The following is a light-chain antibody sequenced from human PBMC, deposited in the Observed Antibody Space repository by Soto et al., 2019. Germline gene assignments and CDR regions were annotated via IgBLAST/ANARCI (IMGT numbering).Light chain of an antibody. J-gene: IGKJ1*01. Sequence: EVVMTQSPATLSVSPGERATLSCRASQSVSSNLAWYQRKPGQAPRLLIYGASTGATGIPARFSGSGSGTEFTLTISSLQSEDFAVYYCQQYNNWLWTFGQGTKVEIK. V-gene: IGKV3-15*01. CDR1: QSVSSN. CDR3: QQYNNWLWT. CDR2: GAS.